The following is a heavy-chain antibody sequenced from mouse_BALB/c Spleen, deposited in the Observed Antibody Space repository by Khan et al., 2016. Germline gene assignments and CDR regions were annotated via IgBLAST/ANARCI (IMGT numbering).Heavy chain of an antibody. D-gene: IGHD2-14*01. J-gene: IGHJ3*01. V-gene: IGHV4-1*02. CDR2: INPDSSTI. CDR1: GFDFSRYW. Sequence: EVKLLESGGGLVQPGGSLKLSCAASGFDFSRYWMSWVRQAPGKGLEWIGEINPDSSTINYTPSLKDKFIISRDNAKNTLYLQVSKVRSEDTALYYCARAGYDGYLAYWGQGTLVSVSA. CDR3: ARAGYDGYLAY.